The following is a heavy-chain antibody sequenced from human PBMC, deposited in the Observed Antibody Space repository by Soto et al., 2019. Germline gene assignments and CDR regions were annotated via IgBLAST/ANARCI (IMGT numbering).Heavy chain of an antibody. V-gene: IGHV3-66*01. CDR1: GFTVSSKY. D-gene: IGHD2-15*01. CDR2: IQRGGSI. J-gene: IGHJ6*03. Sequence: EVQLVESGGGLVQPGGSLRLSCAVSGFTVSSKYMSWVRQAPGKGLEWVAVIQRGGSIYYADSVKGRFAISRDSSKNTLYLQMNSLRAEDTAVYYCERDDVHCSGGICYGVRMDVWGKGTTVTVSS. CDR3: ERDDVHCSGGICYGVRMDV.